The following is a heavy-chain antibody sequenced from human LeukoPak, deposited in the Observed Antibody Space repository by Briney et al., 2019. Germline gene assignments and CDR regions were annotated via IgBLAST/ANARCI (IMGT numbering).Heavy chain of an antibody. CDR3: ARGPGGYYYDSSGYSFYYYYYMDV. CDR1: GFTFSSYS. Sequence: GGSLRLSCAASGFTFSSYSMNWVRQAPGKGLEWVSSISSSSSYIYYADSVKGRFTISRDNAKNSLYLQMNSLRAEDTAVYYCARGPGGYYYDSSGYSFYYYYYMDVWGKGTTVTVS. J-gene: IGHJ6*03. CDR2: ISSSSSYI. V-gene: IGHV3-21*01. D-gene: IGHD3-22*01.